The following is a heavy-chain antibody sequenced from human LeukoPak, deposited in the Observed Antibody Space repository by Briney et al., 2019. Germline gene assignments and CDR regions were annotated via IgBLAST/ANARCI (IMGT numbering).Heavy chain of an antibody. J-gene: IGHJ4*02. CDR2: ISGSDGST. Sequence: GGSLRLSCAASGFTFSSYATSWVRQAPGKGLEWVSGISGSDGSTNYADSVKGRFTISRENSKNTLYLQMSSLRAEDTAVYYCAKDSAKKYDDYWGQGTLVTVSS. CDR1: GFTFSSYA. CDR3: AKDSAKKYDDY. V-gene: IGHV3-23*01. D-gene: IGHD2/OR15-2a*01.